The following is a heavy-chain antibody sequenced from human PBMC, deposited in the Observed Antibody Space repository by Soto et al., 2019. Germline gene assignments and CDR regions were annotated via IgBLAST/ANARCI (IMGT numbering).Heavy chain of an antibody. CDR1: GGTFSSYA. J-gene: IGHJ3*02. CDR2: IIPIFGTA. V-gene: IGHV1-69*12. Sequence: VQLVQSGSEVKKPGSSVKVSCQASGGTFSSYAISWVRQAPGQGLEWMGGIIPIFGTANYAKKFQCSVTITAHESTSTAYMELSSLISEDTAVYYCARAPNWNYGIDFDIWGQGTMVTDSS. D-gene: IGHD1-7*01. CDR3: ARAPNWNYGIDFDI.